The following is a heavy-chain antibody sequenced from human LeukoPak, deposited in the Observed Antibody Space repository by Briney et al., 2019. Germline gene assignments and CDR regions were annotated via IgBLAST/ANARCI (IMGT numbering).Heavy chain of an antibody. CDR3: AKGNDFWSGYYRDY. CDR1: GFTFSSYA. J-gene: IGHJ4*02. D-gene: IGHD3-3*01. V-gene: IGHV3-23*01. CDR2: ISGSGGST. Sequence: GGSLRLSRAASGFTFSSYAMSWVRQAPGKGLEWVSAISGSGGSTYYADSVKGRFTISRDNSKNTLYLQMNSLRAEDTAVYYCAKGNDFWSGYYRDYWGQGTLVTVSS.